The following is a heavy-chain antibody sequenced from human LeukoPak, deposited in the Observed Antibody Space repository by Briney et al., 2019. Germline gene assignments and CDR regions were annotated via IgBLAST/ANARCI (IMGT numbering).Heavy chain of an antibody. J-gene: IGHJ6*03. V-gene: IGHV3-23*01. CDR3: ARRTYDFWSGYGTDYYMDV. CDR1: GFTFSSYA. D-gene: IGHD3-3*01. Sequence: PGGSLRLSCAASGFTFSSYAMSWVRQAPGKGLEWVSAISGSGGSTYYADSVKGRFTISRDNSKNTLYLQTNSLRAEDTAVYYCARRTYDFWSGYGTDYYMDVWGKGTTVTVSS. CDR2: ISGSGGST.